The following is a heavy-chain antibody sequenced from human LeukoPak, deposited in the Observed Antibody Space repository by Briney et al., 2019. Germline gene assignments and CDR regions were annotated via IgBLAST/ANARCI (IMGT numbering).Heavy chain of an antibody. D-gene: IGHD1-14*01. CDR1: GFIFSHHW. CDR2: IRSDESST. V-gene: IGHV3-74*01. Sequence: GGSVRLSFAASGFIFSHHWMHWVRQAPWKGRVGVSHIRSDESSTTYADSVKGRFTISRDNRKNTLYLQMNSLRVEDTAMYYCTRNPDGRNWFDPWGQGTLVTVSS. CDR3: TRNPDGRNWFDP. J-gene: IGHJ5*02.